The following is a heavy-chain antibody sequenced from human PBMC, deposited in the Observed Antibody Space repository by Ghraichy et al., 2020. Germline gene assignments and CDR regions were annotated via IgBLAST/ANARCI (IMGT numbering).Heavy chain of an antibody. D-gene: IGHD1-7*01. Sequence: GGSLRLSCAASGFTFSSYSMNWVRQAPGKGLEWVSSISSSSSYIYYADSVKGRFTISRDNAKNSLYLQMNSLRAEDTAVYYCARDLHKDWNYAGFGYWGQGTLVTVSS. CDR1: GFTFSSYS. CDR3: ARDLHKDWNYAGFGY. CDR2: ISSSSSYI. J-gene: IGHJ4*02. V-gene: IGHV3-21*01.